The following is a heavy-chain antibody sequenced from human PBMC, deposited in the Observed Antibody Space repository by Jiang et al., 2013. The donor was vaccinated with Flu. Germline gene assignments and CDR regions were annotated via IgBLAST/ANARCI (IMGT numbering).Heavy chain of an antibody. CDR1: GYTFTNYW. V-gene: IGHV5-51*01. CDR3: ARRADAMDV. CDR2: IYPGDSET. Sequence: GAEVKKPGESLKISCQGSGYTFTNYWVAWVRQLPGKGPEWVGVIYPGDSETRYNPSFRGQVTLSADKYITTAYLEWNSLRASDTAVYYCARRADAMDVWGQGTTVTV. J-gene: IGHJ6*02.